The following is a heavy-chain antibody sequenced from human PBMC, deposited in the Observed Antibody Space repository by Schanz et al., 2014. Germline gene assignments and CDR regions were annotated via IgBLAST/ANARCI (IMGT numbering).Heavy chain of an antibody. Sequence: QVQLVQSEAEVKKPGSSVKVSCKASGYTFTSDSMHWVRQAPGQGLEWMGMINPSGGSTTYAQKFQGRVTMTADTSTTTAYMELSGLRSEDTAVYYCARDRLECGAECYSVEVFEIWGQGTLVIVSS. CDR1: GYTFTSDS. J-gene: IGHJ4*02. V-gene: IGHV1-46*01. CDR2: INPSGGST. D-gene: IGHD2-21*01. CDR3: ARDRLECGAECYSVEVFEI.